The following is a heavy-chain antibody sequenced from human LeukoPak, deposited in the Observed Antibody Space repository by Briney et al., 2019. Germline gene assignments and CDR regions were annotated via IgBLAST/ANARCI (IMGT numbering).Heavy chain of an antibody. Sequence: GASVKVSCKVSGYTLTELSMHWVRQAPGKGLEWMGGFDPEDGETIYAQKFQGRVTMTEDTSTDTAYMELSSLRSEDTAVYYCATPGRLEMAYDYWGQGTLVTVSS. CDR2: FDPEDGET. J-gene: IGHJ4*02. CDR1: GYTLTELS. D-gene: IGHD5-24*01. CDR3: ATPGRLEMAYDY. V-gene: IGHV1-24*01.